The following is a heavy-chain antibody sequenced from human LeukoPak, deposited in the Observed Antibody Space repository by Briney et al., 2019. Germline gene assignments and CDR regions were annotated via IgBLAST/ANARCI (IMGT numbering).Heavy chain of an antibody. J-gene: IGHJ5*02. Sequence: GTSVKVSCKASGFTFTSSAIHWVRQARGQRLEWIGRIIVVIGNTNYAQKFQERVTITTDKSTSTAYMELSSLRSEDTAVYYCAARYYYDRSGYYPGWAPPRGWFDPWGQGNLVTVSS. CDR2: IIVVIGNT. D-gene: IGHD3-22*01. V-gene: IGHV1-58*02. CDR3: AARYYYDRSGYYPGWAPPRGWFDP. CDR1: GFTFTSSA.